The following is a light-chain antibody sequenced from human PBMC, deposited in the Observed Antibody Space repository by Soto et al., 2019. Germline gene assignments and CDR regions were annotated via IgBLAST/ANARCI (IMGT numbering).Light chain of an antibody. V-gene: IGLV2-14*01. CDR3: NSYRSSTTLV. CDR1: SSDVGGYNY. CDR2: EVS. J-gene: IGLJ3*02. Sequence: QSVLTQPASVSGSPGQSITISCTGTSSDVGGYNYVSWYQQHPGKAPKLIIYEVSNRPSGVSNRFSGSKSGNTASLTISGLQAEDEADYYCNSYRSSTTLVFGGGTKLTVL.